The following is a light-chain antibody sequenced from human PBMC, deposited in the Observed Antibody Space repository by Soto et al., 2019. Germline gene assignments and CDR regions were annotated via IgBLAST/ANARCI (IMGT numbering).Light chain of an antibody. J-gene: IGKJ1*01. CDR1: QSISDT. CDR2: SAS. V-gene: IGKV3-15*01. CDR3: KKYNSAPRT. Sequence: EIVMTQSPATLSVSPGGRATLSCRASQSISDTLAWYQQKPGQAPRLLIYSASRGATGFQARFSGSGSGTDFTLTISSLQPEDVATYYCKKYNSAPRTFGQGTKVDIK.